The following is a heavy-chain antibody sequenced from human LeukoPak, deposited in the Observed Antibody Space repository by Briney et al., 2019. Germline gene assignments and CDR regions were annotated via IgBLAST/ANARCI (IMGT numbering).Heavy chain of an antibody. CDR2: IDYSSNYI. J-gene: IGHJ4*02. V-gene: IGHV3-21*04. Sequence: GGSLRLSCAASGFSFSGYSMNWVRQAPGKGLEWVSSIDYSSNYIYTADSVKGRFTTSRDNSKNTLYLQMNSLRAEDTAVYYCAKTLGSYGDYGDYWGQGTLVTVSS. CDR1: GFSFSGYS. D-gene: IGHD4-17*01. CDR3: AKTLGSYGDYGDY.